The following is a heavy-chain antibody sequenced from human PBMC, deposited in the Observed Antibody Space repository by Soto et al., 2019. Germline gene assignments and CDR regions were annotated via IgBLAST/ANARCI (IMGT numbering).Heavy chain of an antibody. V-gene: IGHV2-26*01. J-gene: IGHJ5*02. D-gene: IGHD2-15*01. CDR2: IFSNDEK. Sequence: GSGPTLVNPTETLTLTCTVSGFSLSNARMGVSWIRQPPGKALEWLAHIFSNDEKSYSTSLKSRLTISKDTSKSQVVLTMTNMDPVNTATYYCARILKEDFLSPFDPWGQGTLVTVSS. CDR3: ARILKEDFLSPFDP. CDR1: GFSLSNARMG.